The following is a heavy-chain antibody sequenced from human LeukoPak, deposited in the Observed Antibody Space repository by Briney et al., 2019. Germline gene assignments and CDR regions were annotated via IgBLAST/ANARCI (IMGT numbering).Heavy chain of an antibody. CDR3: ARDTRYSSGWNNWFDP. Sequence: ETLSLTCTVSGGSISSYYWSWVRQAPGKGLEWVSYISSSSSTIYYADSVKGRFTISRDNAKNSLYLQMNSLRAEDTAVYYCARDTRYSSGWNNWFDPWGQGTLVTVSS. CDR2: ISSSSSTI. D-gene: IGHD6-19*01. V-gene: IGHV3-48*01. J-gene: IGHJ5*02. CDR1: GGSISSYY.